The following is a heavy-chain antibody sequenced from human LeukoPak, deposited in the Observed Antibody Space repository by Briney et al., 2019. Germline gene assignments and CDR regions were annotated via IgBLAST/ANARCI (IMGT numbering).Heavy chain of an antibody. V-gene: IGHV1-46*01. CDR1: GYTFTSYY. CDR2: INPSGGST. CDR3: ARAANYDILTGYSQVNWFDP. D-gene: IGHD3-9*01. Sequence: ASVKVSCKASGYTFTSYYMHWVRQAPGQGLEWMGIINPSGGSTSYAQKFQGRVTMTRDMSTSTVYMELSSLRSEDTAVYYRARAANYDILTGYSQVNWFDPWGQGTLVTVSS. J-gene: IGHJ5*02.